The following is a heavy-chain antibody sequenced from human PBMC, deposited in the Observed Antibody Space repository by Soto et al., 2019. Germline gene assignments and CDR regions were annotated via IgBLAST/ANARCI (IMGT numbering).Heavy chain of an antibody. CDR2: ISGSGGST. J-gene: IGHJ4*02. CDR1: GYTFSDYY. D-gene: IGHD6-6*01. CDR3: AKGFRIAARLARFDY. Sequence: GSLRLSCAASGYTFSDYYMSWVRQAPGKGLEWVSAISGSGGSTYYADSVKGRFTISRDNSKNTLYLQMNSLRAEDTAVYYCAKGFRIAARLARFDYWGQGTLVTVSS. V-gene: IGHV3-23*01.